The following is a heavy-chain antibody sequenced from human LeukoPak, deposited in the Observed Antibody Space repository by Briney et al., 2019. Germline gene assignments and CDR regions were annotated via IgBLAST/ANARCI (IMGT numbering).Heavy chain of an antibody. V-gene: IGHV3-9*01. CDR2: ISWNSDTI. D-gene: IGHD6-19*01. CDR3: ARVYIAVVGTDAFDI. J-gene: IGHJ3*02. Sequence: GGSLRLSCAASGFPFYDYAMHWVRQAPGKGLEWVSCISWNSDTIHYADSVKGRFTISRDNSKNSLYLQMNSLRAEDTAVYYCARVYIAVVGTDAFDIWGQGTMVTVSS. CDR1: GFPFYDYA.